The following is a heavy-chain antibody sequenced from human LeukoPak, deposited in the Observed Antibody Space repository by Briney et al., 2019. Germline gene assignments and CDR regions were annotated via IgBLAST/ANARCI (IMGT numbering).Heavy chain of an antibody. V-gene: IGHV4-59*08. J-gene: IGHJ4*02. Sequence: SETLSLTCTVSGGSISSYYWSWIRQPPGKGLEWIGYIYYSGSTNYNPSLKSRVTISVDTSKNQFSLKLSSVTAADTAVYYCAGLRGYSYGFPGGDDYWGQGTLVTVSS. CDR1: GGSISSYY. CDR2: IYYSGST. D-gene: IGHD5-18*01. CDR3: AGLRGYSYGFPGGDDY.